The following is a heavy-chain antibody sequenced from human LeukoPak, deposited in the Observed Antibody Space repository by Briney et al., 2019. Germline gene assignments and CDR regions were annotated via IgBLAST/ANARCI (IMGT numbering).Heavy chain of an antibody. D-gene: IGHD5-12*01. Sequence: PGGSLRLSCAASGFTVSSNYMSWVRQAPGKGLEWVSAIYTGGATYYADSVRGRFTISRDNSKNTLYLQMNSLRAEDTAVYYCATNSGWNYFGYWGREPWSPSPQ. V-gene: IGHV3-53*01. CDR3: ATNSGWNYFGY. CDR1: GFTVSSNY. CDR2: IYTGGAT. J-gene: IGHJ4*02.